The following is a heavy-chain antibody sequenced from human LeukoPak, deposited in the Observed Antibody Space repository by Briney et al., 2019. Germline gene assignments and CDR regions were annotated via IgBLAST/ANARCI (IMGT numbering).Heavy chain of an antibody. J-gene: IGHJ6*03. Sequence: SETLSLTCAVYGGSFSNYYWSWIRQFPGMWLEWIGEINDSGTINYNPSLMSRVTISLDKSKNQFSLKLSSATAADTAVYYCARRWNYGRNYYIDVWGKGATVSVSS. V-gene: IGHV4-34*01. CDR2: INDSGTI. CDR1: GGSFSNYY. D-gene: IGHD1-7*01. CDR3: ARRWNYGRNYYIDV.